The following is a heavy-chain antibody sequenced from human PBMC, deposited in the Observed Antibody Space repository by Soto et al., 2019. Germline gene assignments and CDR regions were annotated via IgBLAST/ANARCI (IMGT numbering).Heavy chain of an antibody. CDR2: IYTSGST. J-gene: IGHJ6*02. D-gene: IGHD6-19*01. V-gene: IGHV4-4*07. CDR1: GGSISSYY. CDR3: ARVGRDSSGGHYYYYGMDV. Sequence: QVQLQESGPGLVKPSETLSLTCTVSGGSISSYYWSWILQPAGKGLEWIGRIYTSGSTNYNPSLKSRVTMSVDTSKNQFSLKLSSVTAADTAVYYCARVGRDSSGGHYYYYGMDVWGQGTTVTVSS.